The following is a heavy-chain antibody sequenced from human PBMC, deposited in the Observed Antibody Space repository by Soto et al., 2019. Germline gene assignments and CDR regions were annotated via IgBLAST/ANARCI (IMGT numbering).Heavy chain of an antibody. D-gene: IGHD3-22*01. CDR2: IIPIFGTA. J-gene: IGHJ6*02. CDR3: AITLVCYDSSGDTTALYGIDV. V-gene: IGHV1-69*13. CDR1: GGTFSSYA. Sequence: GASVKVSCTDSGGTFSSYAISWVRQAPGQGLEWMGGIIPIFGTATYAQKFQGRVTITADESTSTAYMELSSIRTGDTAEYYCAITLVCYDSSGDTTALYGIDVSGQGTKVTVSS.